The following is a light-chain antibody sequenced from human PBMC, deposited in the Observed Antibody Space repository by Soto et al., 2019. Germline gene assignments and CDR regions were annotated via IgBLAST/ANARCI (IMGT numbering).Light chain of an antibody. CDR3: QQRSNWPPTIT. CDR1: QSVSSK. Sequence: EIVMPQSPATLSVSPGEGSTLSCSASQSVSSKLAWYQQKPGQAPRLLIYGASTRATGIPARFSGSGSGTEFTLTISSLQSEDFAVYYCQQRSNWPPTITFGQGTRLEIK. J-gene: IGKJ5*01. CDR2: GAS. V-gene: IGKV3-15*01.